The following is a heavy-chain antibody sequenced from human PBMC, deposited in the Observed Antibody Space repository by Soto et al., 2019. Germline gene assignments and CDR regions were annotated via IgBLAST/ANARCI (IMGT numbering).Heavy chain of an antibody. J-gene: IGHJ5*02. CDR1: GFSISSGYY. V-gene: IGHV4-38-2*01. Sequence: TLSLTCAVSGFSISSGYYWGWIRQPPGKGLEWIGNIDHSGSTYYNPSLKSRVTISVDTSKNQFSLKLTSVTAADTAVYYCARGRQWLSRSNWFDPWGQGTLVTVSS. CDR2: IDHSGST. CDR3: ARGRQWLSRSNWFDP. D-gene: IGHD6-19*01.